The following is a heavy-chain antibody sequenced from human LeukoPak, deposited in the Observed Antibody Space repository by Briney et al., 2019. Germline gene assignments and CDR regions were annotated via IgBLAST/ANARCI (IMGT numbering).Heavy chain of an antibody. Sequence: ASVKVSCKVSGYTFTELSMHWVRQAPGKGLEWMGGFDPEDGETIYAQKFQGRVTMTEDTSTDTAYMELSSLRSEDTAVYYCATDGGVGATQTDYRIKFWGCNYWGQGTLVTVSS. CDR3: ATDGGVGATQTDYRIKFWGCNY. J-gene: IGHJ4*02. V-gene: IGHV1-24*01. CDR1: GYTFTELS. D-gene: IGHD1-26*01. CDR2: FDPEDGET.